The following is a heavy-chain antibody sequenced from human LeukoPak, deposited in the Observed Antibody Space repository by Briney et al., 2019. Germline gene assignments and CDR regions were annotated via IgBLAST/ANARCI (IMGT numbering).Heavy chain of an antibody. Sequence: ASVKVSCKASGYTFTSYDINWVRQATGQGLEWMGWMNPNSGNTGCAQKFQGRVTMTRNTSISTAYMELSSLRSEDTAVYYCARGIAVAGTFYYYYGMDVWGQGTTVTVSS. J-gene: IGHJ6*02. CDR2: MNPNSGNT. CDR1: GYTFTSYD. V-gene: IGHV1-8*01. CDR3: ARGIAVAGTFYYYYGMDV. D-gene: IGHD6-19*01.